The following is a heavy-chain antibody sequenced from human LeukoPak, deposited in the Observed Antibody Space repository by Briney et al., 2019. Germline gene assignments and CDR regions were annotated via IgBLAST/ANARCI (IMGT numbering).Heavy chain of an antibody. CDR1: GGSINSNRYY. D-gene: IGHD3-10*01. CDR2: IFYSGST. J-gene: IGHJ4*02. Sequence: SETLSLTCTVSGGSINSNRYYWGSIRQPPGEGLECLGNIFYSGSTYYNPSLMSRVTISVDTSKNQFSLKLSSVTAADTAVYYCARLLRGSGSYYDYSGQGTLVSVSS. CDR3: ARLLRGSGSYYDY. V-gene: IGHV4-39*01.